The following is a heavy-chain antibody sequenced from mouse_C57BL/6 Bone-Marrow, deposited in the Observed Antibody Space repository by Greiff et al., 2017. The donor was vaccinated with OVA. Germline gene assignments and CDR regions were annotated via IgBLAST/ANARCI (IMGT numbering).Heavy chain of an antibody. CDR3: ARYGYDWYFDV. D-gene: IGHD2-2*01. V-gene: IGHV1-69*01. J-gene: IGHJ1*03. CDR1: GYTFTSYW. CDR2: IDPSDSYT. Sequence: QVHVKQPGAELVMPGASVKLSCKASGYTFTSYWMHWVKQRPGQGLEWIGEIDPSDSYTNYNQKFKGKSTLTVDKSSSTAYMQLSSLTSEDSAVYYCARYGYDWYFDVWGTGTTVTVSS.